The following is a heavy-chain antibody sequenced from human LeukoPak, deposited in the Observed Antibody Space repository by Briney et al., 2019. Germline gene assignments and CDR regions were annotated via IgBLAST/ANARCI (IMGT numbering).Heavy chain of an antibody. CDR2: ISYDGSNK. CDR1: GFTFSSYG. J-gene: IGHJ4*02. Sequence: PGGSLRLSCAASGFTFSSYGMHWVRQAPGKGLEWVAVISYDGSNKYYADSAKGRFTISRDNSKNTLYLQMNSLRAEDTAVYYCAKDAEVMAFDYWGQGTLVTVSS. CDR3: AKDAEVMAFDY. V-gene: IGHV3-30*18. D-gene: IGHD3-16*01.